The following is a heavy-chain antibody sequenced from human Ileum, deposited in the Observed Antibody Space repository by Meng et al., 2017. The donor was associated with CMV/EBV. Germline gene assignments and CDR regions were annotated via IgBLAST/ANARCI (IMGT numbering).Heavy chain of an antibody. CDR3: ASPIAARPTAFDY. V-gene: IGHV4-39*01. D-gene: IGHD6-6*01. Sequence: GSLRLSCTVSGGSISSSSYYWGWIRQPPGKGLEWTGSIYYSGSTYYNPSLKSRVTISVDTSNNQFSLKLSSVTAADTAVYYCASPIAARPTAFDYWGQGTLVTVSS. CDR1: GGSISSSSYY. CDR2: IYYSGST. J-gene: IGHJ4*02.